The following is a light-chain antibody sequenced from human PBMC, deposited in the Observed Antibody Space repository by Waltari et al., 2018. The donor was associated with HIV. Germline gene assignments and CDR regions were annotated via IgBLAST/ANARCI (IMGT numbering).Light chain of an antibody. CDR3: QQAYTIPLT. CDR2: GAS. CDR1: QYISNY. V-gene: IGKV1-39*01. J-gene: IGKJ3*01. Sequence: DIQMTQSPSPLSVSVGDRVTITCRASQYISNYLNWFQQRPGKAPQLLIYGASFLQDGVPSRFSGSASGTLFTLTISSFQPEDLATYYCQQAYTIPLTFGPGTKVDVK.